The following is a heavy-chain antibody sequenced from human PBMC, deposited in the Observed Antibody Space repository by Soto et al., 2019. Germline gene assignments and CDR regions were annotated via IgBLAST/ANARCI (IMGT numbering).Heavy chain of an antibody. CDR1: GGSISSSSYY. CDR3: ARHVRSSWYYYYYGMDV. D-gene: IGHD6-13*01. Sequence: SETLSLTCTVSGGSISSSSYYWGWIRQPPGKGLEWIGSIYYSGSTYYNPSLKSRVTISVDTSKNQFSLKLSSVTAADTAVYYCARHVRSSWYYYYYGMDVWGQGTTVTVSS. J-gene: IGHJ6*02. CDR2: IYYSGST. V-gene: IGHV4-39*01.